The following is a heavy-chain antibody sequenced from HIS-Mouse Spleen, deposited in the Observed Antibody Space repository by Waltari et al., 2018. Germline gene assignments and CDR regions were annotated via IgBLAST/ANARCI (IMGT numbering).Heavy chain of an antibody. CDR1: GGSLSSSSYY. D-gene: IGHD2-15*01. Sequence: QLQLQESGPGLVKPSETLSLTCTVSGGSLSSSSYYWGWIRQPPGRGLEWCGSFYYSGWTYYNPALMRRVTRSVETSKNQFSLKLGSLTAADTAVYYCARRLGYCSGGSCYEPWGQGTMVTVSS. CDR2: FYYSGWT. CDR3: ARRLGYCSGGSCYEP. J-gene: IGHJ3*01. V-gene: IGHV4-39*01.